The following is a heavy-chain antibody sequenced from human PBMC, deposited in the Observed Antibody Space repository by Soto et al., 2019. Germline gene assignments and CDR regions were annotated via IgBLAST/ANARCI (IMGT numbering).Heavy chain of an antibody. CDR1: GFTFDDYG. Sequence: PGGSLRLSCAASGFTFDDYGMSWVRQAPGKGLEWVSGINWNGGSTGYADSVKGRFTISRDNAKNSLYLQMNSLRAEDTALYYCARGLRYDFWSGQIKYYYYYYGMDVWGQGTTVTVSS. V-gene: IGHV3-20*04. CDR3: ARGLRYDFWSGQIKYYYYYYGMDV. CDR2: INWNGGST. D-gene: IGHD3-3*01. J-gene: IGHJ6*02.